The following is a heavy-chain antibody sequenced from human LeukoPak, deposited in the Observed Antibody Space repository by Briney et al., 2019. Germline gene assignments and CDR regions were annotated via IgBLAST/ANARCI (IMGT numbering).Heavy chain of an antibody. CDR3: ARDAGGTWFDP. CDR2: VNSNGGT. CDR1: GGSISTYS. Sequence: SETLSLTCTVSGGSISTYSWNWIRQPPGQGLEWIGYVNSNGGTYNNPSLKSRVTVSLDMSKNQFSLKLSSATAADTAVYYCARDAGGTWFDPWGQGILVAVSS. J-gene: IGHJ5*02. V-gene: IGHV4-59*01.